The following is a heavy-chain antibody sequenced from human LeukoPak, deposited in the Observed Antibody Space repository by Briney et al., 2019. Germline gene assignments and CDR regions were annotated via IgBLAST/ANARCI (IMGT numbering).Heavy chain of an antibody. V-gene: IGHV1-69*05. CDR1: GGTFSSSA. D-gene: IGHD3-22*01. CDR3: ATIPTYYYDSSGYNFDY. J-gene: IGHJ4*02. Sequence: SVKVSCKASGGTFSSSAISWVRQAPGQGLEWMGRIIPIFGTANYAQKFQGRVTITTDESTSTAYMELSSLRSEDTAVYYCATIPTYYYDSSGYNFDYWGQGTLVTVSS. CDR2: IIPIFGTA.